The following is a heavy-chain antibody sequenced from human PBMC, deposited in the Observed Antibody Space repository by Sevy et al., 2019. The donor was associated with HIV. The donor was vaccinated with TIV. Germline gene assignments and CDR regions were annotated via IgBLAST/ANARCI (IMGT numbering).Heavy chain of an antibody. J-gene: IGHJ5*02. D-gene: IGHD2-2*01. CDR1: GGSFSGYY. V-gene: IGHV4-34*01. CDR3: ARSPPVVVVPGAPSWFDP. CDR2: INHSGST. Sequence: SETLSLTCAVHGGSFSGYYWSWIRQPPGKGLEWIGEINHSGSTNYNPSLKSRVTISVETSKNQFSLKLSSVTAADTAVYYCARSPPVVVVPGAPSWFDPWGQGTMVTVSS.